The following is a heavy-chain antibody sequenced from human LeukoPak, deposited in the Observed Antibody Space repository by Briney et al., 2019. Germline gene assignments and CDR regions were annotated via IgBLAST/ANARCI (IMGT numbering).Heavy chain of an antibody. D-gene: IGHD6-25*01. CDR1: GGSISIISSSTYY. Sequence: SETLSLSCTVSGGSISIISSSTYYWGWIRQAPGRGLEWIGSLYYGENSHYNPSLKSRATLSVDTSNNQFSLKLTSVTAADAAVYFCARQLPTAAADTRGYFDYWGQGTVVTVSS. CDR2: LYYGENS. CDR3: ARQLPTAAADTRGYFDY. V-gene: IGHV4-39*01. J-gene: IGHJ4*02.